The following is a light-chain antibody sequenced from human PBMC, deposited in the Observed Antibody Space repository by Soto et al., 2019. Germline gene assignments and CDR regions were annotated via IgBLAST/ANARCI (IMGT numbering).Light chain of an antibody. Sequence: EIVMTQSPATLSVSPGERATLSCTASQSVSRNLAWYQQKPGQAPRLLFYGASTRATNIPDRFSGGGSGTEFTLTISSLQSEDFAVYYCQQYNKGPVTFGQGTKVDIK. CDR2: GAS. CDR3: QQYNKGPVT. J-gene: IGKJ1*01. CDR1: QSVSRN. V-gene: IGKV3-15*01.